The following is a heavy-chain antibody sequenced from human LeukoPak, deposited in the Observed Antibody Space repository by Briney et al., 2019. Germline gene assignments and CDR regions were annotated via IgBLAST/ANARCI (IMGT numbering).Heavy chain of an antibody. Sequence: GGSLRLSCAASGFTFSTSTMNWVRQAPGKGLEWVSSISGSSDYIYYADSVKGRFTISRDNAKNSLYLQMNSLRAEDTAVYYCAREHTPYGSGCTAAYWGQGTLVTVSS. CDR2: ISGSSDYI. CDR3: AREHTPYGSGCTAAY. D-gene: IGHD6-19*01. J-gene: IGHJ4*02. CDR1: GFTFSTST. V-gene: IGHV3-21*01.